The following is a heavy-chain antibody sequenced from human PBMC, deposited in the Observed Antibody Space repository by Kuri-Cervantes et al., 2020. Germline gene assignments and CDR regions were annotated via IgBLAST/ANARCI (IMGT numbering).Heavy chain of an antibody. Sequence: SETLSLTCTVSGGSVSSGSYYWSWIRQPPGKGLEWIGYIYYSGSTNYNPSLKSRVTISVDTSKNQFSLKVNSVTAADTAVYYCAKGLGSYFSSALQYWGQGTLVTVSS. V-gene: IGHV4-61*01. CDR1: GGSVSSGSYY. J-gene: IGHJ4*02. CDR3: AKGLGSYFSSALQY. D-gene: IGHD1-26*01. CDR2: IYYSGST.